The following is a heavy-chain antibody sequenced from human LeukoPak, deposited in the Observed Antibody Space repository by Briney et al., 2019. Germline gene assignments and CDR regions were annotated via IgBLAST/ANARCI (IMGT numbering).Heavy chain of an antibody. CDR2: IYYSGST. D-gene: IGHD6-13*01. J-gene: IGHJ5*02. CDR3: ARPLGYSSSWYWFDP. CDR1: GGSISSSSYY. Sequence: PSETLSLTCTVSGGSISSSSYYWGWIRQPPGKGLEWIGSIYYSGSTYYNPSLKSRVTISVDTSKNQFSLKLSSVTAADTAVYYCARPLGYSSSWYWFDPWGQGTLVTVSS. V-gene: IGHV4-39*01.